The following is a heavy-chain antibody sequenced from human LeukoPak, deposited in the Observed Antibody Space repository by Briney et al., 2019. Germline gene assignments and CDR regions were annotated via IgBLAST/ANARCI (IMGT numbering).Heavy chain of an antibody. D-gene: IGHD2-2*01. Sequence: ATVKVSCKASGYTFTSYGISWVRQAPGQGLEWMGWISAYNGNTNYAQKLQGRVTMTTDTSTSTAYMELRSLTSDDTAVYYCARAPRYCSSSICYGYIYYFDFWGQGTLVTVSS. CDR1: GYTFTSYG. CDR2: ISAYNGNT. CDR3: ARAPRYCSSSICYGYIYYFDF. J-gene: IGHJ4*02. V-gene: IGHV1-18*01.